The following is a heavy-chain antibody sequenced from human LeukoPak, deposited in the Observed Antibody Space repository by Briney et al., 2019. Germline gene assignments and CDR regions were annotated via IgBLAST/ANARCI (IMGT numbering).Heavy chain of an antibody. CDR1: GYTFTSYG. CDR2: ISTYSGST. CDR3: VRQFSSGWYDY. V-gene: IGHV1-18*01. Sequence: ASVKVSCKASGYTFTSYGISWVRQASGQGLEWMGWISTYSGSTNYAQKFQGRVTMTTDTSTSTAYMELRSLRSDDTAVYYCVRQFSSGWYDYWGQGTLVTVSS. J-gene: IGHJ4*02. D-gene: IGHD6-19*01.